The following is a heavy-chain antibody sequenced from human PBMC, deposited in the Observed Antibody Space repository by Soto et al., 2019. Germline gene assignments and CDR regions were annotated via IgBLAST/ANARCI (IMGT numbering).Heavy chain of an antibody. D-gene: IGHD2-2*02. V-gene: IGHV3-23*01. Sequence: PGGSLRLSCAASGFTFSSYAMSWVRQAPGKGLEWVSAISGSGGSTYYADSVKGRFTISRDNSKNTLYLQMNGLRAEDTAVYYCAKDPDIVVVPAAILGGWFDPWGQGTLVTVSS. CDR2: ISGSGGST. CDR3: AKDPDIVVVPAAILGGWFDP. CDR1: GFTFSSYA. J-gene: IGHJ5*02.